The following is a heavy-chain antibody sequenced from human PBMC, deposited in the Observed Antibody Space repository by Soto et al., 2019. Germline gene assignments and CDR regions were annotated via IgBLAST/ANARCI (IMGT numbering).Heavy chain of an antibody. J-gene: IGHJ6*02. CDR2: IYYSGST. CDR3: ARILGRDYGMDV. D-gene: IGHD1-26*01. Sequence: QVQLQESGPGLVKPSETLSLTCTVSGGSISSYYWSWIRQPPGKGLEWIGYIYYSGSTNYNPSLQSRVPISVDTSTNQFSLKLSYVTAADPSVYYCARILGRDYGMDVWGQGTTVTVSS. V-gene: IGHV4-59*08. CDR1: GGSISSYY.